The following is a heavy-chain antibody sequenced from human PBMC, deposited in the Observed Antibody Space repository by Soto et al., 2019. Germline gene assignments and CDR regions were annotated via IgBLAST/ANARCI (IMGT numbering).Heavy chain of an antibody. CDR3: ARSLGMTTVTTSLVWFDP. CDR1: GGSISSSSYY. D-gene: IGHD4-4*01. Sequence: PSETLSLTCTASGGSISSSSYYWGWIRQPPGKGLEWIGSTYYSGSTYYNPSLKSRVTISVDTSKNQFSLKLSSVTAADTAVYYCARSLGMTTVTTSLVWFDPWGQGTLVTVSS. V-gene: IGHV4-39*01. CDR2: TYYSGST. J-gene: IGHJ5*02.